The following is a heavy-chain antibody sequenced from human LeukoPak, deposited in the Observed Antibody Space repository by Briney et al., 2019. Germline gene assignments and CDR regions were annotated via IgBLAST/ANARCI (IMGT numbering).Heavy chain of an antibody. D-gene: IGHD2-2*01. CDR2: IYPDESDS. CDR3: ARQRTVIPAAPSDY. CDR1: GYKFTNYW. J-gene: IGHJ4*02. Sequence: GESLKISCQGSGYKFTNYWILWVRQMPGKGLEWLGIIYPDESDSRYSPSFRGQVTMSADQSVTTAYLYWRSLKASDSAIYYCARQRTVIPAAPSDYWGQGTLVTVAS. V-gene: IGHV5-51*01.